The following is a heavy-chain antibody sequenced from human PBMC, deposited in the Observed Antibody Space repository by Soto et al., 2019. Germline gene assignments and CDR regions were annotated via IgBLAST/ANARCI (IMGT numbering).Heavy chain of an antibody. V-gene: IGHV3-23*01. CDR3: AKVDYYDSSAPGGY. D-gene: IGHD3-22*01. Sequence: GGSMILSCAASGCTFSSYAMSWVRPAPGKGLEWVSAISGSGGSTYYADSVKGRFTISRDNSKNTLYLQMNSLRAEDTAVYYCAKVDYYDSSAPGGYWGQGTLVTV. CDR2: ISGSGGST. J-gene: IGHJ4*02. CDR1: GCTFSSYA.